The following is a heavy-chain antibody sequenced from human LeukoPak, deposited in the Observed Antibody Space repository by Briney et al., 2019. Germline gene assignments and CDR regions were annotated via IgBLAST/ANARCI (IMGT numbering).Heavy chain of an antibody. J-gene: IGHJ4*02. D-gene: IGHD6-13*01. V-gene: IGHV3-21*01. Sequence: GGSLRLSCTASGFTFSSYAMNWVRQAPGKGLEWVSGIGAGGTFTFYADSVKGRFTISRDNAENSVYLQMNSLRAEDTAVYYCARDPIAAAASGGDSWAQGTLVTVSS. CDR2: IGAGGTFT. CDR3: ARDPIAAAASGGDS. CDR1: GFTFSSYA.